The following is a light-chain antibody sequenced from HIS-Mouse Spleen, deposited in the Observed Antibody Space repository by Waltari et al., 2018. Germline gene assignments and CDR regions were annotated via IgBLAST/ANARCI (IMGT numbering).Light chain of an antibody. J-gene: IGKJ1*01. Sequence: DIQLTQSPSFLSASVGARVTITCRASQGISSYLAWYHQKPGKAPKLLIYAASTLQSGVPSRFSGSGSGTEFTLTISSLQPEDFATYYCQQLNSYPPTFGQGTKVEIK. CDR3: QQLNSYPPT. V-gene: IGKV1-9*01. CDR2: AAS. CDR1: QGISSY.